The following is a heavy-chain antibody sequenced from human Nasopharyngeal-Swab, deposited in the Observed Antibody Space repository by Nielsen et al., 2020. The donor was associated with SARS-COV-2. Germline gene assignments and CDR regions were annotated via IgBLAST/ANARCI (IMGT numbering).Heavy chain of an antibody. V-gene: IGHV1-69*13. CDR1: GGTFSSYA. J-gene: IGHJ6*02. CDR3: ARDRYDILTGYYPPPYYGMDV. D-gene: IGHD3-9*01. CDR2: IIPIFGTA. Sequence: SVKVSCKASGGTFSSYAISWVRQAPGQGLEWMGGIIPIFGTANYAQKFQGRVTITADESTSTAYMELSSLRSEDTAVYYCARDRYDILTGYYPPPYYGMDVWGQGTTVTVSS.